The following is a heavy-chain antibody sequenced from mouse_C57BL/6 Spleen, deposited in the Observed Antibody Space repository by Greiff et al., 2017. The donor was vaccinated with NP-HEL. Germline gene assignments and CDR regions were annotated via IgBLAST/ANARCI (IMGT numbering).Heavy chain of an antibody. Sequence: DVMLVESGGGLVKPGGSLKLSCAASGFTFSDYGMHWVRQAPEKGLEWVAYISSGSSTISYADTVKGRFTISRDNAKHTLCLQMTRLSAEDTAMYYCARSHYGSSYDAMDYWGQGTSVTVSS. V-gene: IGHV5-17*01. CDR1: GFTFSDYG. CDR2: ISSGSSTI. J-gene: IGHJ4*01. D-gene: IGHD1-1*01. CDR3: ARSHYGSSYDAMDY.